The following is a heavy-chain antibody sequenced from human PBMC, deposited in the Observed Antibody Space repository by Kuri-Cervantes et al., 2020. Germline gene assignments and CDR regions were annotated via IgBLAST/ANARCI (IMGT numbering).Heavy chain of an antibody. Sequence: SETLSLTCTVSGGSISSGGYYWSWIRQHPGKGLEWIGHIYYSGSTYYNPSLKSRVTISVDTSKNQFSLKLSSVTAADTAVYYCARDSPEDWFDPWGQGTLVTVSS. J-gene: IGHJ5*02. D-gene: IGHD1-14*01. CDR2: IYYSGST. V-gene: IGHV4-31*03. CDR1: GGSISSGGYY. CDR3: ARDSPEDWFDP.